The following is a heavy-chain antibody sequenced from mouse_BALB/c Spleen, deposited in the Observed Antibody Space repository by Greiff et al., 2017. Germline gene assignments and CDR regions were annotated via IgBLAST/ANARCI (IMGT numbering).Heavy chain of an antibody. CDR1: GYSITSGYY. V-gene: IGHV3-6*02. J-gene: IGHJ2*01. CDR2: ISYDGSN. Sequence: VQLQQSGPGLVKPSQSLSLTCSVTGYSITSGYYWNWIRQFPGNKLEWMGYISYDGSNNYNPSLKNRISITRDTSKNQFFLKLNSVTTEDTATYYCARAGSSGYVDYWGQGTTLTVSS. CDR3: ARAGSSGYVDY. D-gene: IGHD3-1*01.